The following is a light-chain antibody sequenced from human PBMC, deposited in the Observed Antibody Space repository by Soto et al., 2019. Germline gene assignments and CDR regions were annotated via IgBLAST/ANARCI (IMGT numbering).Light chain of an antibody. J-gene: IGKJ1*01. Sequence: ERVMTQSPDTLSVSPGETATLSCRASQSVGSNLAWYQQKPGQAPRLLIYDTSTRATGIPVRFSGSGFGTEFTLTISSLQSEDFAVYFCQQYNNWPRTFGQGTKVDI. CDR3: QQYNNWPRT. CDR2: DTS. CDR1: QSVGSN. V-gene: IGKV3D-15*01.